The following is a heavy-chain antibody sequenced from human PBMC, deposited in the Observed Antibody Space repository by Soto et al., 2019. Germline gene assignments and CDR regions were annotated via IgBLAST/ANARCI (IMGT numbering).Heavy chain of an antibody. CDR1: GYTFTIYV. Sequence: ASVKVSCKASGYTFTIYVISWVRQAPGQGLEWMGWISAYNGNTNYAQKLQGRVTMTTDTSTSTAYMELRSLRSDDTAVYYCARSSMVRGSSRGWFDPWGQGTLVTVSS. CDR3: ARSSMVRGSSRGWFDP. D-gene: IGHD3-16*02. J-gene: IGHJ5*02. CDR2: ISAYNGNT. V-gene: IGHV1-18*01.